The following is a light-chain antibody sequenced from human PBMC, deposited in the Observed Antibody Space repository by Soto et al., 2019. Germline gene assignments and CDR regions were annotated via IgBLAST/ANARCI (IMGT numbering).Light chain of an antibody. Sequence: EIVLTQSPGTLSLSPGERATLSCRASQSFSTSYLAWYQHKPGQAPRLLIYNTFNRATGIPDRFSGSGSGTDFTLTISRLESEDFAVYYCQQYGGSPFTFGPGTKVDIK. CDR1: QSFSTSY. V-gene: IGKV3-20*01. CDR3: QQYGGSPFT. J-gene: IGKJ3*01. CDR2: NTF.